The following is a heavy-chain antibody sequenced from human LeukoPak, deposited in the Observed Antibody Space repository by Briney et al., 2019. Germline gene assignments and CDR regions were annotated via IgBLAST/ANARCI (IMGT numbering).Heavy chain of an antibody. Sequence: GGSLRLSCAASGFTFSSYTMSWVRQAPGKGLEWVSAIDKTGGGKYYAGSVKGHFTISRDNSKNTLYLQMNSLRADDTAVYYCAKAISAYSGYVDYWGQGTLVTVSS. V-gene: IGHV3-23*01. J-gene: IGHJ4*02. CDR2: IDKTGGGK. CDR3: AKAISAYSGYVDY. D-gene: IGHD3-22*01. CDR1: GFTFSSYT.